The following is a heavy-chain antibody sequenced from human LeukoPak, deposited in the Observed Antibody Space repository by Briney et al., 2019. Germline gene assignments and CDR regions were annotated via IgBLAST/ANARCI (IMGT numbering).Heavy chain of an antibody. V-gene: IGHV4-34*01. Sequence: KPSETLSLTCAVYGGSFSGYYWSWIRQPPGKGLEWIGEIDHSGSTNYNPSLKSRVTISVDTSKNQFSLKLSSVTAADTALYYCARDSQYCTSTSCYFDYWAREPWSPSPQ. CDR3: ARDSQYCTSTSCYFDY. D-gene: IGHD2-2*01. CDR2: IDHSGST. CDR1: GGSFSGYY. J-gene: IGHJ4*02.